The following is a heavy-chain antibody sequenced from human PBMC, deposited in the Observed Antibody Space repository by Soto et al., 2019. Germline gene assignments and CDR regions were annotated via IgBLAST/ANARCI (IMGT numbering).Heavy chain of an antibody. V-gene: IGHV4-34*01. CDR1: GGSFSGYY. Sequence: QVQLQQWGAGLLKPSETLSLTCAVYGGSFSGYYWSWIRQPPGKGLEWIGEINHSGSTNYNPSLKSRVTITVDTSKNQFSLKLSSVTAADTAVYYCASISSDDYWGQGTLVTVSS. CDR2: INHSGST. D-gene: IGHD6-13*01. CDR3: ASISSDDY. J-gene: IGHJ4*02.